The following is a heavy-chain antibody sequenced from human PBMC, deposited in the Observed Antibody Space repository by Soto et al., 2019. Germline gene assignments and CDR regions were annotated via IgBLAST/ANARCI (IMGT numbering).Heavy chain of an antibody. D-gene: IGHD2-21*02. V-gene: IGHV5-10-1*01. J-gene: IGHJ4*02. CDR2: IDPDDSYT. CDR1: GYNFRGYS. Sequence: GESLKISCQASGYNFRGYSISWVRQMPGKGLEWMGRIDPDDSYTKYSPSFEGHVTISADNSITNAYLQWRSLKASDSAMYYCARHDPYCGGDCSSFDLWGQGTLVTAPQ. CDR3: ARHDPYCGGDCSSFDL.